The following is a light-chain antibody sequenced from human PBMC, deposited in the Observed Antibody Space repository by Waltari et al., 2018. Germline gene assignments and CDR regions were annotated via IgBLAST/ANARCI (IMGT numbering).Light chain of an antibody. CDR2: GAS. CDR3: HQYDSSPRT. J-gene: IGKJ1*01. CDR1: QTVTRNF. Sequence: EIVLTQSPGTLSLSPGERATLSCRTSQTVTRNFLAWYQRTPGPAPRPLIYGASIRATGSPDRFSGSGSGTDFTLTISRLEPEDFAVYYCHQYDSSPRTFGQGTKVEIQ. V-gene: IGKV3-20*01.